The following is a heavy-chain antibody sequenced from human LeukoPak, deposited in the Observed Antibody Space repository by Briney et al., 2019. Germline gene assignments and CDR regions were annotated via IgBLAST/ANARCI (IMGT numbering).Heavy chain of an antibody. D-gene: IGHD3-22*01. CDR2: IYWNDDK. CDR3: AHRGSYDSSGYYYYYYMDV. V-gene: IGHV2-5*01. CDR1: GFSLSTSGVG. Sequence: ESGPTLVKPTQALTLTCTFSGFSLSTSGVGVGWIRQPPGKALEWLALIYWNDDKRYSPSLKSRLTITKDTSKNQVVLTMTNMDPVDTATYYCAHRGSYDSSGYYYYYYMDVWGKGTTVTVSS. J-gene: IGHJ6*03.